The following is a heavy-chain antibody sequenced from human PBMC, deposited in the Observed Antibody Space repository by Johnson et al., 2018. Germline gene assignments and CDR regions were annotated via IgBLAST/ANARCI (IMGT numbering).Heavy chain of an antibody. CDR1: GFTFSSYA. Sequence: VQSGGSLRLSCAASGFTFSSYAMSWVRQAPGKGLEWVSAISGSGGSTFYADFVKGRFTISRENSQNRLYLQMNSLRAEDTDVYYCAKAGSGYWGYDAFDIWGQGTMVTVSS. V-gene: IGHV3-23*01. J-gene: IGHJ3*02. CDR2: ISGSGGST. D-gene: IGHD3-22*01. CDR3: AKAGSGYWGYDAFDI.